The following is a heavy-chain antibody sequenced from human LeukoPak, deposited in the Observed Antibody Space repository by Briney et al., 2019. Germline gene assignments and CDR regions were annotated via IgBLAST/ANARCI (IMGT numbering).Heavy chain of an antibody. CDR1: GGSFSGYY. CDR3: ARSAWRRYFDL. Sequence: PSETLSLTCAVYGGSFSGYYWSWIRQPPGKGLEWIGEINHSGSTNYNPSLKSRVTISVDTSKNQFSLKLSSVTAADTAVYYCARSAWRRYFDLWGRGTLVTVSS. CDR2: INHSGST. J-gene: IGHJ2*01. V-gene: IGHV4-34*01. D-gene: IGHD5-12*01.